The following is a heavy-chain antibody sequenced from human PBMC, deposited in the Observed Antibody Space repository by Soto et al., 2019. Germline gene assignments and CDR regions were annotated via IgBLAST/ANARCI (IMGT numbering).Heavy chain of an antibody. CDR1: GFTFDWFG. V-gene: IGHV3-30*18. J-gene: IGHJ4*02. Sequence: QVKLVESGGGVVQPGLSLRLSCEGSGFTFDWFGMHWVRQAPGKGLEWVAVISYDGSTKYYADSVEGRFTISRDNSKNTVYLQMHSLRSEDTAVYFCAKASSTYYARIDFGGQGTLVTVYS. CDR2: ISYDGSTK. D-gene: IGHD3-10*01. CDR3: AKASSTYYARIDF.